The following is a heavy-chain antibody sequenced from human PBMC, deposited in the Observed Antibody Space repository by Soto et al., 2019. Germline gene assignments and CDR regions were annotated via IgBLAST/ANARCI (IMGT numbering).Heavy chain of an antibody. CDR2: ITGSGDST. Sequence: EVQLLESGGDLVQPGGSLRLSCAASGFTFKSYAVSWVRQAPGKGLEWVSVITGSGDSTYYADSVKGRFTISRDNAKNSLYLQMNSLGAEDTALYYCAKAVVAGQKNWINYFDCWGQGTLVTVSS. J-gene: IGHJ4*02. CDR1: GFTFKSYA. D-gene: IGHD6-19*01. V-gene: IGHV3-23*01. CDR3: AKAVVAGQKNWINYFDC.